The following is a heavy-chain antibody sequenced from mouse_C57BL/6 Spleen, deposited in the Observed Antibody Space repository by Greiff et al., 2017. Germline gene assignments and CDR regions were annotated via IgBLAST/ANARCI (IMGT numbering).Heavy chain of an antibody. CDR2: IDPSDSYT. J-gene: IGHJ3*01. D-gene: IGHD2-3*01. CDR3: ARDDGYSQFAY. CDR1: GYTFTSYW. Sequence: VQLQQPGAELVRPGTSVKLSCKASGYTFTSYWMHWVKQRPGQGLEWIGVIDPSDSYTNYNQKFKGKATLTVDTSSSTAYMQLSSLTSEDSAVYYCARDDGYSQFAYWGQGTLVTVSA. V-gene: IGHV1-59*01.